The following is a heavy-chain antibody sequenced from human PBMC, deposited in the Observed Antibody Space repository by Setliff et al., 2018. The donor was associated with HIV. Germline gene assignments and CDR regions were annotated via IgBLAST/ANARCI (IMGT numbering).Heavy chain of an antibody. Sequence: LRLSCAASGFTFSDYYMSWIRQAPGKGLEWVGFIRSKNYGETTESAASVKDRFTFSRDDSKSIAYLQVSSLKTEDTAIYYCTTNFYNFWSGYYDYFDFWGQGALVTVSS. D-gene: IGHD3-3*01. CDR3: TTNFYNFWSGYYDYFDF. CDR2: IRSKNYGETT. CDR1: GFTFSDYY. J-gene: IGHJ4*02. V-gene: IGHV3-49*03.